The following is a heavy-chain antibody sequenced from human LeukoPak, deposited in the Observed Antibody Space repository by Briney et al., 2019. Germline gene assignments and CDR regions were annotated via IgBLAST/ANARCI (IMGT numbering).Heavy chain of an antibody. CDR2: ISYDGSNK. CDR3: ARQVVTARAWFDP. CDR1: GFTFSSYA. Sequence: PGGSLRLSCAASGFTFSSYAMHWVRQAPGKGLEWVAVISYDGSNKYYADSVKGRFTISRDNSKNTLYLQMNSLRAEDMAVYYCARQVVTARAWFDPWGQGTLVTVSS. D-gene: IGHD2-21*02. V-gene: IGHV3-30*04. J-gene: IGHJ5*02.